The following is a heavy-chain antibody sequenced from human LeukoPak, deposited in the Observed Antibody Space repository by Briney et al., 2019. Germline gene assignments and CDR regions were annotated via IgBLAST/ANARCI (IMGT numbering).Heavy chain of an antibody. V-gene: IGHV4-39*01. Sequence: PSETLSLTCTVSSGSISTGSYYWGWIRQPPGKGLEWIGTIYYSGSTYYNPSLKSRVAISVDTSKNQFSLKLSSVTAADTAVYYCARPNCSGGSCYSLGAFDIWGQGTMVTVSS. CDR2: IYYSGST. CDR3: ARPNCSGGSCYSLGAFDI. D-gene: IGHD2-15*01. J-gene: IGHJ3*02. CDR1: SGSISTGSYY.